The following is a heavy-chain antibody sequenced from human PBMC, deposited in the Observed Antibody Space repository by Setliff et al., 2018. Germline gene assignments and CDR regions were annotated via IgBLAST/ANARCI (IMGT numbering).Heavy chain of an antibody. J-gene: IGHJ4*02. CDR2: VFYTEGT. Sequence: SETLSLTCTVSGGSLTGTSNYWAWIRQPPGKGLEWIGSVFYTEGTHYNESLKSRLAISLDTSKNQFSLRLSSVTAADTAVYYCANSGYDGSGKYYTLYLDYWGQGTLVTVSS. CDR1: GGSLTGTSNY. V-gene: IGHV4-39*01. D-gene: IGHD3-10*01. CDR3: ANSGYDGSGKYYTLYLDY.